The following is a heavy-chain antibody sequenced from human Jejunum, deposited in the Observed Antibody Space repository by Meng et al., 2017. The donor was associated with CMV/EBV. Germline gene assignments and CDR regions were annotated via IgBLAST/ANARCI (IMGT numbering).Heavy chain of an antibody. J-gene: IGHJ4*02. V-gene: IGHV4-4*07. CDR3: ARHEVVGTAIFDY. CDR1: GGSISNYY. Sequence: QVQLQESGPGLVKPSETLSLTCTVSGGSISNYYWSWIRQPAGKGLEYIGRIYSSGTTKYNPSLNRRVTMSVDTSKNQFSLKVRSVTAADTAVYLCARHEVVGTAIFDYWGQGTLVTVSS. CDR2: IYSSGTT. D-gene: IGHD6-19*01.